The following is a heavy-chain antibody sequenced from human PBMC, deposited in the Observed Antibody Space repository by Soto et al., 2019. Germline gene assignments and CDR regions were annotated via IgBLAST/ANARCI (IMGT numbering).Heavy chain of an antibody. CDR1: RFTFSDYA. D-gene: IGHD3-16*01. J-gene: IGHJ5*01. Sequence: DVPLLESGGGLVQPGGSLTLSCAASRFTFSDYAMNWVRQAPGTGLEWVSAIGGVGGDTYYADSVKGRFTISRDNSKNTLYLQMNSLRDEDTAVYYCAKDAVAYNGKWDWFDSWGQGTLVTVSS. CDR3: AKDAVAYNGKWDWFDS. V-gene: IGHV3-23*01. CDR2: IGGVGGDT.